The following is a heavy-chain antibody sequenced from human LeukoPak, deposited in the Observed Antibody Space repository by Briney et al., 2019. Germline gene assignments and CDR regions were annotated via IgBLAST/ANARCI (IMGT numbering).Heavy chain of an antibody. CDR3: ARASTAWSVEFGFWSGQFDY. Sequence: NPSETLSLTCSVSGDSVSRSDSYWDWIRQPPGKGLEWIGTIYYSGRTYYSPSLKSRVTMSVDPSNNQFSLNLRSVTAADTAVYYCARASTAWSVEFGFWSGQFDYWGQGTLVTVSS. D-gene: IGHD3-3*01. J-gene: IGHJ4*02. CDR1: GDSVSRSDSY. CDR2: IYYSGRT. V-gene: IGHV4-39*01.